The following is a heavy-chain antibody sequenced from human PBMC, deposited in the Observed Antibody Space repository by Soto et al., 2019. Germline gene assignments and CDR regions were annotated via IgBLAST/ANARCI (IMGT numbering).Heavy chain of an antibody. CDR1: GYSFSSHG. CDR2: ISAYNGNT. D-gene: IGHD1-1*01. Sequence: ASVKVSCKASGYSFSSHGISWVRQAPGQGLEWMGWISAYNGNTQYAQKFQGRVTMTTDTSTSTAYMDLRSLRSDDTAVYYCAKDPPLTGTLRGAPLFIVWGQGTTVTAP. CDR3: AKDPPLTGTLRGAPLFIV. J-gene: IGHJ6*02. V-gene: IGHV1-18*04.